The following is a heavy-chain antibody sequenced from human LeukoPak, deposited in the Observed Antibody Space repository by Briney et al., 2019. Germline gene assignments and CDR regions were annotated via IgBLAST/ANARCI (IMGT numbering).Heavy chain of an antibody. J-gene: IGHJ4*02. CDR3: TRPSNGAVAVDY. CDR2: IRSKANSYAT. D-gene: IGHD6-19*01. CDR1: GFTFSGSA. V-gene: IGHV3-73*01. Sequence: GGSLRLSCAASGFTFSGSAMHWVRQASGKGLEWVGRIRSKANSYATAYAASVKGRFTISRDDSKNTAYLQMNSLKTEDTAVYYCTRPSNGAVAVDYWGQGTLVTVSS.